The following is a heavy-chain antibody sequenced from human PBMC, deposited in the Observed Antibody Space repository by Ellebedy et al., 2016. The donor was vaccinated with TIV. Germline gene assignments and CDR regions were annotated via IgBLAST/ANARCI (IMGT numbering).Heavy chain of an antibody. J-gene: IGHJ3*02. CDR3: ARFSLGKDDAFDI. CDR2: MNPNSGNT. V-gene: IGHV1-8*01. CDR1: GYTFTSYD. D-gene: IGHD3-3*02. Sequence: ASVKVSXKASGYTFTSYDINWVRLATGQGLEWMGWMNPNSGNTGYAQKFQGRVTMTRNTSISTAYMELSSLRSEDTAVYYCARFSLGKDDAFDIWGQGTMVTVSS.